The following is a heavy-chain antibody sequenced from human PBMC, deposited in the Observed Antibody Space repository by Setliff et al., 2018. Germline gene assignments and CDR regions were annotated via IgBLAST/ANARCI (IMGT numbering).Heavy chain of an antibody. CDR2: IXNXWST. CDR3: ARMSGFLYMDV. D-gene: IGHD6-25*01. V-gene: IGHV4-61*09. CDR1: GDSISSRTYY. Sequence: SETLSLTCTVSGDSISSRTYYWSWIQQPAGKGLEWIGHIXNXWSTISXXSLKSRVTISLDTSKNQFSLKLSSVTAADTAVYYCARMSGFLYMDVWGKGTTVTVSS. J-gene: IGHJ6*03.